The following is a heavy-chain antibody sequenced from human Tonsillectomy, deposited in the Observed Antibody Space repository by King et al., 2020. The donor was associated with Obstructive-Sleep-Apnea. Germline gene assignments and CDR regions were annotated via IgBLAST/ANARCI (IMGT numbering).Heavy chain of an antibody. V-gene: IGHV1-24*01. CDR1: GYTLTELS. CDR2: YDHEDGAT. CDR3: AKGWDLLRGNFYYYHGMDV. D-gene: IGHD1-26*01. J-gene: IGHJ6*02. Sequence: QLVQSGAEVKKPGASVKVSCKVSGYTLTELSMHWVRQAPGKGLEWMGGYDHEDGATIYPQKFNGRVTMTEATSTDTAYMGLSSLRSEDTAGYFCAKGWDLLRGNFYYYHGMDVWGQGTTVTVSS.